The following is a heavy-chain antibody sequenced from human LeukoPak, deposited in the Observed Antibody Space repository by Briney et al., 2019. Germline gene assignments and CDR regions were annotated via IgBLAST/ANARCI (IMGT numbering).Heavy chain of an antibody. V-gene: IGHV3-23*01. D-gene: IGHD6-19*01. CDR1: GFTFSSYA. J-gene: IGHJ6*02. CDR2: ISGSGGST. Sequence: PGGSLRLSCAASGFTFSSYAMSWVRQAPGKGLEWVSAISGSGGSTYYADSVKGRFTISRDNSKNTLYLQMNSLRAEDTAVYYCAKDEYSSGWYPDYYYGMDVWGQGTTVTVSS. CDR3: AKDEYSSGWYPDYYYGMDV.